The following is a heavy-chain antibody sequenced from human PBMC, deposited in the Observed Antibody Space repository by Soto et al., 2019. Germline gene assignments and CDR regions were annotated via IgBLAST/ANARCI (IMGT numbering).Heavy chain of an antibody. CDR2: IYHSGST. J-gene: IGHJ4*02. V-gene: IGHV4-30-2*01. CDR1: GGSMSSGGYS. CDR3: ARAPVAGGFDY. D-gene: IGHD6-19*01. Sequence: TLSLTCAVAGGSMSSGGYSWSWIRQPPGKGLEWIGYIYHSGSTYYNPSLKSRVTISVDRSKNQFSLKLSSVTAADTAVYYCARAPVAGGFDYWGQGPLVTVSS.